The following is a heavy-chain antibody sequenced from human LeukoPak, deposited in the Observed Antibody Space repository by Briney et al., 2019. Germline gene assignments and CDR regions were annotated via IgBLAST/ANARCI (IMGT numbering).Heavy chain of an antibody. D-gene: IGHD3-22*01. CDR2: ITSSSSTI. J-gene: IGHJ3*02. CDR3: ARETYYYDSSGYFSDAFDI. Sequence: TGGSLRLSCAASGFTFSSYSMNWVRQAPGRGLEWVSYITSSSSTIYYADSVKGRFTISRDNAKNSLYLQMNSLRDEDTAVYYCARETYYYDSSGYFSDAFDIWGQGTMVTVS. CDR1: GFTFSSYS. V-gene: IGHV3-48*02.